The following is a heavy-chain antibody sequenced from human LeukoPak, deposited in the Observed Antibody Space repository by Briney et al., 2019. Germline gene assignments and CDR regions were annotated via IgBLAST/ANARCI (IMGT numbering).Heavy chain of an antibody. Sequence: ASVKVSCKASGYTFTSYYMHWVRQAPGQGLEWMGIINPSGGSTSYAQKFHGRVTMTRDTSTSTVYMELSSLRSEDTAVYYCANGNRCTSPNCLDYYYFYMDVWRKGTTVTVSS. D-gene: IGHD2-8*01. CDR3: ANGNRCTSPNCLDYYYFYMDV. CDR2: INPSGGST. V-gene: IGHV1-46*01. J-gene: IGHJ6*03. CDR1: GYTFTSYY.